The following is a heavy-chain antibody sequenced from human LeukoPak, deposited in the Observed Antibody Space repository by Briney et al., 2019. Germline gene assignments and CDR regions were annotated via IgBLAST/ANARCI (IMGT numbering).Heavy chain of an antibody. V-gene: IGHV3-64*04. CDR2: ISSNGGST. J-gene: IGHJ5*02. Sequence: GGSLRLSCSASGFTFSSYAMHWVRQAPGKGLEYVSAISSNGGSTYYADSVKGRFTISRDNSKNTLYLQMNSLRAEDTAVYYCARDAGGSGSYPNWFDPWGQGTLVTVSS. D-gene: IGHD3-10*01. CDR1: GFTFSSYA. CDR3: ARDAGGSGSYPNWFDP.